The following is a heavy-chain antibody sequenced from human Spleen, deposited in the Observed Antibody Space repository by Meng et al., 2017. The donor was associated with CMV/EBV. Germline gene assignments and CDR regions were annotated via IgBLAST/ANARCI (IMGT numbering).Heavy chain of an antibody. V-gene: IGHV1-18*01. Sequence: SCKASGYTFASYGLSWVRQAPGQGLEWMGYISGSNGKTNYAQKVQGRVTMTTDTSTTTAYMELRGLRSDDTAIYYCVRDGFGVINPYWGQGTLVTVSS. J-gene: IGHJ4*02. CDR3: VRDGFGVINPY. CDR2: ISGSNGKT. CDR1: GYTFASYG. D-gene: IGHD3-3*01.